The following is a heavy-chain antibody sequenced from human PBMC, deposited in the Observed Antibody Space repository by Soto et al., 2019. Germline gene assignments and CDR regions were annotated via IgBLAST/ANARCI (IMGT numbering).Heavy chain of an antibody. CDR1: GYTFTSYG. D-gene: IGHD3-9*01. CDR2: ISAYNGNT. Sequence: QVQLVQSGAEVKKPGASVKVSCKASGYTFTSYGISWVRQAPGQGLEWMGWISAYNGNTNYAQKLQARVTSTTDASTSAAYMAPRCPSADDRAVYYCARDPGFRSDFWGQGTLVTVPS. V-gene: IGHV1-18*01. CDR3: ARDPGFRSDF. J-gene: IGHJ4*02.